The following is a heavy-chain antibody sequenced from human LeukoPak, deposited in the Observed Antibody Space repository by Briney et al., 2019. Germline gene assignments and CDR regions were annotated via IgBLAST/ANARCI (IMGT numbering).Heavy chain of an antibody. CDR1: GYTFTGYY. CDR3: ARDKGWHEFDY. V-gene: IGHV1-2*06. D-gene: IGHD6-19*01. J-gene: IGHJ4*02. Sequence: SVKVSCKASGYTFTGYYMHWGRQAPGQGLEWMGRINPNSGGTNYEQKFQGRVNMTRDTSISPDYMELSRLRSDDTAVYYCARDKGWHEFDYWGQGTLVTVSS. CDR2: INPNSGGT.